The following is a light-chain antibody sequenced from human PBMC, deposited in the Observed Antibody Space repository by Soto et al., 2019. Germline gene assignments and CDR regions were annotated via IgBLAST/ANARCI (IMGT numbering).Light chain of an antibody. J-gene: IGKJ3*01. CDR3: QQYDNLPFT. Sequence: DIQMTQSPSSLSASVGDRVTITCQASQDISNYLNWYQQKPGKAPKLLIFDASNLETGVPSRFSGSRSGTDFNFTISSLQAEDIATYFCQQYDNLPFTFGPGTKVDIK. V-gene: IGKV1-33*01. CDR1: QDISNY. CDR2: DAS.